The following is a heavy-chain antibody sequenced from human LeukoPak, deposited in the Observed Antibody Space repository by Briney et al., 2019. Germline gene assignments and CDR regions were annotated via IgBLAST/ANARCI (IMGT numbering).Heavy chain of an antibody. Sequence: GGSLRLSCAASGFTFSSYGMHWVRQAPGKGLEWVAFIRYDGSNKYYADSVKGRFTISRDNSKNTLYLQMNSLRAEDTAVYYCARVTGRYCSGGSCPFDYWGQGTLVTVSS. CDR1: GFTFSSYG. V-gene: IGHV3-30*02. D-gene: IGHD2-15*01. CDR2: IRYDGSNK. J-gene: IGHJ4*02. CDR3: ARVTGRYCSGGSCPFDY.